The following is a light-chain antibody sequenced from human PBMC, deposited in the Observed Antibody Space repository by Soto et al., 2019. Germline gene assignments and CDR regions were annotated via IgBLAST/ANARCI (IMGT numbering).Light chain of an antibody. CDR1: SSDVGGYNY. CDR3: SSYTGSSTPYV. V-gene: IGLV2-14*01. J-gene: IGLJ1*01. CDR2: EVS. Sequence: QSALTQPASVSGSPGQSITISCTGTSSDVGGYNYVSWYQQPPGKAPKLMIYEVSNRPSGVSNRFSGSKSGNAASLTISGLQAEDEADYYCSSYTGSSTPYVFGTGTKLTVL.